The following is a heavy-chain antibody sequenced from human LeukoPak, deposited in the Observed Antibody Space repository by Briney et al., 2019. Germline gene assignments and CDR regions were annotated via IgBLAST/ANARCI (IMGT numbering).Heavy chain of an antibody. D-gene: IGHD3-9*01. Sequence: GGSLRLSCAASGFTFSSYGMHWVRQAPGKGLEWVAFIRYDGSNKYYADSVKGRFTISRDNSKNTLYLQMNSLRAEDTAVYYCAKDTYYDILTGYYSSPTSGYYYYMDVWGKGATVTISS. V-gene: IGHV3-30*02. CDR3: AKDTYYDILTGYYSSPTSGYYYYMDV. CDR2: IRYDGSNK. J-gene: IGHJ6*03. CDR1: GFTFSSYG.